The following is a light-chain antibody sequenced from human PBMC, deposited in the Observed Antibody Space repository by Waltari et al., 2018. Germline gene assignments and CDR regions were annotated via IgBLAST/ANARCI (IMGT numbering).Light chain of an antibody. V-gene: IGKV2-28*01. CDR2: LVS. CDR1: QCLLHSNGYNY. Sequence: EIVVTQSPLSLPVTPGEPASLSCRSSQCLLHSNGYNYLDWYLQKPGQSPQLLTSLVSTRVSGVPDRFSGSGSGTDFTLKINRVEAEDVGVYYCMQALQTPRTFGQGTKLEIK. CDR3: MQALQTPRT. J-gene: IGKJ2*01.